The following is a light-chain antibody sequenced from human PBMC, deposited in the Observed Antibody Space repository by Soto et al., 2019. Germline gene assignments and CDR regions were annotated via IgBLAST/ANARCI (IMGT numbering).Light chain of an antibody. J-gene: IGKJ3*01. CDR2: DAS. Sequence: EIVLTQSPATLSLSPGERATLSCRASQSVSSYLAWYQQKPGQAPRLLIYDASNRATGIPARFSGSGSGTDFTLTISSVGPEDFAVYYCEERSNCTAKLTFGLGT. CDR3: EERSNCTAKLT. V-gene: IGKV3-11*01. CDR1: QSVSSY.